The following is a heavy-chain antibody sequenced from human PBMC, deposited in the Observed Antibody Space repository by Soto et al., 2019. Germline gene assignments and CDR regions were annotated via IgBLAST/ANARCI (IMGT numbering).Heavy chain of an antibody. CDR1: GFTFSSYA. J-gene: IGHJ3*02. D-gene: IGHD2-8*01. CDR3: ARFPLMVYAMRAFDI. V-gene: IGHV3-30-3*01. CDR2: ISYDGSNK. Sequence: QVQLVDSGGGVVQPGRSLRLSCAASGFTFSSYAMHWVRQAPGKGLEWVAVISYDGSNKYYADSVKGRFTISRDNSKNTQYMQTNSLRAEDTDVYYCARFPLMVYAMRAFDIWGQGKMVTVSS.